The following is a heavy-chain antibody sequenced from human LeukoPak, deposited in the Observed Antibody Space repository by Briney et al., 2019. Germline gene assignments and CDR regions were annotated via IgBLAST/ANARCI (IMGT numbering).Heavy chain of an antibody. J-gene: IGHJ4*02. CDR3: AKGSYYDSSGSFYFDY. CDR1: GVTFSTYA. V-gene: IGHV3-23*01. D-gene: IGHD3-22*01. Sequence: GGSLRLSCVASGVTFSTYAMNWVRQVPGKGLEWVSLISDSGSTTYHADSVKGRFTISRDNSKNTLYVQVNSLGTEDTAAYYCAKGSYYDSSGSFYFDYWGQGTLVTVSS. CDR2: ISDSGSTT.